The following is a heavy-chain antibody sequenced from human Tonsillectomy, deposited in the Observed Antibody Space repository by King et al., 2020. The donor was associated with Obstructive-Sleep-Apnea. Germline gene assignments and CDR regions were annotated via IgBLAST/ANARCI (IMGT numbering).Heavy chain of an antibody. CDR3: ARGSGAAAVNWFDP. CDR2: IKHSGST. D-gene: IGHD6-13*01. V-gene: IGHV4-34*01. CDR1: VGSFSDYY. Sequence: VQLQQWGAVLLKSSETLSLTCAVFVGSFSDYYWSWIRHPPGKGLEWIGEIKHSGSTNYNPSLKSRVTISVDTSKNQFSLKLSSVTAADTAVYYCARGSGAAAVNWFDPWGQGTLVTVSS. J-gene: IGHJ5*02.